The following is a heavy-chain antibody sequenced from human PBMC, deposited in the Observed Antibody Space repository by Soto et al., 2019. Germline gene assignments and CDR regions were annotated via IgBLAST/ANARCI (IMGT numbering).Heavy chain of an antibody. Sequence: QVQLVQSGAAVKEPGASVQVSCKASGYTFTSYDFNWVRQATGQGPEWMGWMSSSSGHTGYAQKFQGRVTMTRDTSISTAYMELSSLRSEDTAVYYCARGPPKWGFDYWGQGVLVTVSS. J-gene: IGHJ4*02. CDR3: ARGPPKWGFDY. D-gene: IGHD7-27*01. CDR2: MSSSSGHT. CDR1: GYTFTSYD. V-gene: IGHV1-8*01.